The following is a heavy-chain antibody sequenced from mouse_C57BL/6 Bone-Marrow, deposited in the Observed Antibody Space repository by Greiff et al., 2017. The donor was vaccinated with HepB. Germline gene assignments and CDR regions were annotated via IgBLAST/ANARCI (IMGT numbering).Heavy chain of an antibody. CDR3: ARSYSNYVREYYFDD. V-gene: IGHV1-63*01. J-gene: IGHJ2*01. CDR1: GYTFTNYW. D-gene: IGHD2-5*01. CDR2: IYPGGGYT. Sequence: LVESGAELVRPGPSVKMSCKASGYTFTNYWIGWAKQRPGHGLEWIGDIYPGGGYTNYNEKFKGKATRTADKSSSTAYMQFSSLTSEDSAIYYCARSYSNYVREYYFDDWGQGTTLTVAS.